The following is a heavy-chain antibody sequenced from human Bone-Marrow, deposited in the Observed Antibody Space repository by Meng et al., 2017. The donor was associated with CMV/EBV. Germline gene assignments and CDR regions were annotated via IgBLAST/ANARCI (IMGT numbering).Heavy chain of an antibody. CDR3: ARLGGTTWYYGMDV. CDR2: IDPSSGGST. CDR1: GYTFTRYY. Sequence: ASVKVSCKAFGYTFTRYYMHWVRQAPGQGLEWMGMIDPSSGGSTRYAQTFQGRVTVTRDTSTSTVYMELSGLRSEDTAVYYCARLGGTTWYYGMDVWGQGPTVTGSS. V-gene: IGHV1-46*01. D-gene: IGHD1-7*01. J-gene: IGHJ6*01.